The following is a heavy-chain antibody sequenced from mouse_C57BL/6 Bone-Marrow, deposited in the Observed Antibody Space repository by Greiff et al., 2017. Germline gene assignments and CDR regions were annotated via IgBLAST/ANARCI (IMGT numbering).Heavy chain of an antibody. Sequence: VQLQQSGAELVKPGASVKLSCKASGYTFTEYTIHWVKQRSGQGLEWIGWFYPGSGSIKYNEKFKDKATLTADRSSSTVYMELSRLTSEDSAVYFCARHPYYDYDLYYAMDYWGQGTSVTVSS. CDR2: FYPGSGSI. CDR1: GYTFTEYT. D-gene: IGHD2-4*01. CDR3: ARHPYYDYDLYYAMDY. J-gene: IGHJ4*01. V-gene: IGHV1-62-2*01.